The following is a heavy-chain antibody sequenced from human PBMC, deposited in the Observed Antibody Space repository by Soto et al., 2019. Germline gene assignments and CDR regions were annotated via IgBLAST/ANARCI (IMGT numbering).Heavy chain of an antibody. V-gene: IGHV1-69*02. CDR2: IIPILGIA. CDR3: ATTAKSYRVNY. Sequence: QVQLVQSGAEVKKPGSSVKVSCKASGGTFSSYTISWVRQAPGQGLEWMGRIIPILGIANYAQKFQGRVTITADESTSTAYMELSSLRSEDTAVYYCATTAKSYRVNYWGQGTLVTVSS. D-gene: IGHD1-26*01. CDR1: GGTFSSYT. J-gene: IGHJ4*02.